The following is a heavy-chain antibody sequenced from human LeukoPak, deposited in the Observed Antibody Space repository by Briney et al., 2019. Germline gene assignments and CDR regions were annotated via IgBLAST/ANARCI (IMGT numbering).Heavy chain of an antibody. D-gene: IGHD4-11*01. Sequence: GGSLRLSCAASGFTFSHCGMHWVRQAPGKVLEWVAVIWSDGTNTYYADSVKGRFTISRDDSQNTVFLQMNSLRAEDTAVYYCAKDAQRGFDYSNSIEYWGQGTLVTVSS. V-gene: IGHV3-33*06. CDR3: AKDAQRGFDYSNSIEY. CDR1: GFTFSHCG. J-gene: IGHJ4*02. CDR2: IWSDGTNT.